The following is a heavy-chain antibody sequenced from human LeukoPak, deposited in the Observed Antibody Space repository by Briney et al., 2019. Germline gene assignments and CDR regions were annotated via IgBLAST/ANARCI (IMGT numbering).Heavy chain of an antibody. V-gene: IGHV3-23*01. D-gene: IGHD6-19*01. CDR2: IRPSGDNT. J-gene: IGHJ5*02. CDR1: GITLSNAW. Sequence: GGSLRLSCVASGITLSNAWMTWVRQAPGRGLEWVSSIRPSGDNTYYGDSVKGRFTISRDNSKNTVYLQMNNMRVDDTAVYYCARVAGWHWFDPWGQGTLVTVSS. CDR3: ARVAGWHWFDP.